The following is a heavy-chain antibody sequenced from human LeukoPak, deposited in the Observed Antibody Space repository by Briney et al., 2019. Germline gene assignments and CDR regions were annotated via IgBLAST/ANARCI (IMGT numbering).Heavy chain of an antibody. CDR2: ISYDGSNK. V-gene: IGHV3-30-3*02. D-gene: IGHD2-2*01. Sequence: SCKASGYTFTSYAMHWVRQAPGKGLEWVAVISYDGSNKYYADSVKGRFTISRDNSKNTLYLQMNSLRAEDTALYYCAKVASGTSTSCRFDYWGQGTLVTVSS. J-gene: IGHJ4*02. CDR1: GYTFTSYA. CDR3: AKVASGTSTSCRFDY.